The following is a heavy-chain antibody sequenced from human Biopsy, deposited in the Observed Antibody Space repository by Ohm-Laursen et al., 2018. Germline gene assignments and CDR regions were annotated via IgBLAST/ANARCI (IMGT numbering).Heavy chain of an antibody. CDR1: GDSISSDY. CDR2: IYGSGST. V-gene: IGHV4-4*07. J-gene: IGHJ6*02. CDR3: AREGLDWDNRRYKGLDV. Sequence: SDTLSLTCTVSGDSISSDYWTWIRRPAGKGLEWIGRIYGSGSTNYNPSLRGRVTLSGDTPKNQVSLRLRSVTAADTAVYYCAREGLDWDNRRYKGLDVWGQGATVIVSS. D-gene: IGHD1/OR15-1a*01.